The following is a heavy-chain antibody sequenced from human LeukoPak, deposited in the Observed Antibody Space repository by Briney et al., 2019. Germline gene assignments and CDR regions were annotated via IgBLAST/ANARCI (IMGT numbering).Heavy chain of an antibody. D-gene: IGHD3-9*01. Sequence: PGGSLRLSCAASGFTFSDYYMSWIRQAPGKGLEWVSYISSSGSTIYYADSVKGRFTISRDNAKNSLYLQMNSLRAEDTAVYYCARENDILTGYSYYMDVWGKGTTVTISS. J-gene: IGHJ6*03. CDR3: ARENDILTGYSYYMDV. CDR2: ISSSGSTI. V-gene: IGHV3-11*01. CDR1: GFTFSDYY.